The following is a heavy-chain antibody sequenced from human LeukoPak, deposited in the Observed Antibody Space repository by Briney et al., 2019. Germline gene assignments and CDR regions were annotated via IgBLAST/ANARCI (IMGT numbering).Heavy chain of an antibody. J-gene: IGHJ5*02. CDR1: GYTFTGYY. Sequence: GASVTVSCKASGYTFTGYYMHWVRQPPGQGLEWMGWINPNSGDTNYAQKFQGRVTMTRDTSISTAYMELSRLRSDDTAVYYCARDGRDYGDYRGNNWFDPWGQGTLVSVSS. D-gene: IGHD4-17*01. CDR3: ARDGRDYGDYRGNNWFDP. CDR2: INPNSGDT. V-gene: IGHV1-2*02.